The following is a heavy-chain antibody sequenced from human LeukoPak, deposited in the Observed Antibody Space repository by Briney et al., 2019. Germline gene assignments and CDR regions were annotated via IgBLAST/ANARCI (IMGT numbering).Heavy chain of an antibody. J-gene: IGHJ3*02. CDR2: FFSSGTT. V-gene: IGHV4-59*01. D-gene: IGHD4-11*01. CDR3: ARESTIVGVTTGDAFDI. CDR1: GGSINNYY. Sequence: SETLSLTCTVSGGSINNYYWSWIRQPPGKGLEWIGYFFSSGTTNYNPSLESRVTISVDLSRNLLSLRLSSVTAADAAVYYCARESTIVGVTTGDAFDIWGQGKMVTVSS.